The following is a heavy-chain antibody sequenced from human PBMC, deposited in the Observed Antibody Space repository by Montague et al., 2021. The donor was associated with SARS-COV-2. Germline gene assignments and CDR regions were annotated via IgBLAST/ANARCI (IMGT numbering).Heavy chain of an antibody. V-gene: IGHV3-30*04. D-gene: IGHD6-19*01. CDR2: ISYDGSNK. Sequence: SLRLSCAASGFTFSSYAMHWVRQAPGKGLEWVAVISYDGSNKYYADSVKGRSTISRDNSKNTLYLQMNSLRAEDTALYYCAKSLSGWDSFDYWGQGTLVTVSS. J-gene: IGHJ4*02. CDR1: GFTFSSYA. CDR3: AKSLSGWDSFDY.